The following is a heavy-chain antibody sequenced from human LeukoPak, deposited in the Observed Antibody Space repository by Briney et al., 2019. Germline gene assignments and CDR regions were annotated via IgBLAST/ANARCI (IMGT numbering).Heavy chain of an antibody. Sequence: SETLCLTCTVSGVSISSYYWSWIRQPPGKGLEWVGYIYYSGSTNYNPSLKSRVTISVDPSKNQFSLKLSSVTAADTAVYYCARAAGFGELWDYWGQGTLVTVSS. CDR2: IYYSGST. J-gene: IGHJ4*02. CDR3: ARAAGFGELWDY. V-gene: IGHV4-59*01. D-gene: IGHD3-10*01. CDR1: GVSISSYY.